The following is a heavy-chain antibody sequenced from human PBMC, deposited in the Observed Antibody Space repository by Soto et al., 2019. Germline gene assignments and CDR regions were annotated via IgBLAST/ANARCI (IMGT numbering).Heavy chain of an antibody. CDR2: MNPGSGKT. Sequence: ASVKVSCKASGYTFINFDISWVRQATGQGLEWMGWMNPGSGKTGYANKFQGRVTMTRDASTGTAHLELSSLTPEDTAVYYCARMASAGTLNWFDPWGQGTLVTVSS. CDR1: GYTFINFD. V-gene: IGHV1-8*02. D-gene: IGHD6-13*01. CDR3: ARMASAGTLNWFDP. J-gene: IGHJ5*02.